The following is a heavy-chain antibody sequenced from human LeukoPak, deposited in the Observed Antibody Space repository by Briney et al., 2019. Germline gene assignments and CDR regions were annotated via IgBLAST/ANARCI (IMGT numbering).Heavy chain of an antibody. J-gene: IGHJ4*02. V-gene: IGHV3-7*01. D-gene: IGHD3-16*01. Sequence: GGSLRLSCAASGFTFSRFWMTWVRQAPGKGLEWVANINEDGSQIYYVGSVKGRFTVSRDNARDSLYLQMTSLRVEDTAIYYRARDATRGGDFDYWGQGTLVTVSS. CDR2: INEDGSQI. CDR1: GFTFSRFW. CDR3: ARDATRGGDFDY.